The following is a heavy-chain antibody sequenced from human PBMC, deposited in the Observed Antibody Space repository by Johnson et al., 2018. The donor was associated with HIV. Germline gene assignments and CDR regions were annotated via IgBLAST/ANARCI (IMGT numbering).Heavy chain of an antibody. J-gene: IGHJ3*02. V-gene: IGHV3-20*04. Sequence: VQLVESGGGLVQPGRSLRLSCAASGFTFDDYDMTWVRQPPGKGLEWVSGINWNGGSTGYAESVKGRFTISRDNAKKSLFLEMNSLRAEDTAFYYCARATFYYDLSGYLTRPRAFDMWGQGTMVTVSS. CDR2: INWNGGST. CDR1: GFTFDDYD. CDR3: ARATFYYDLSGYLTRPRAFDM. D-gene: IGHD3-22*01.